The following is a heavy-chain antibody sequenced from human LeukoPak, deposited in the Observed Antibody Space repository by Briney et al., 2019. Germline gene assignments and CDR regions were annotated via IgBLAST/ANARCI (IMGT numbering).Heavy chain of an antibody. CDR2: ISGSGGST. Sequence: PGGSLRLSCAASGFTFSSYAMSWVRQAPGRGLEWVSAISGSGGSTYYADSVKGRFTISRDNSKNTLYLQMNSLRAEDTAVYYCANLYYGSGSSKSQSWGQGTLVTVSS. J-gene: IGHJ5*02. CDR3: ANLYYGSGSSKSQS. V-gene: IGHV3-23*01. D-gene: IGHD3-10*01. CDR1: GFTFSSYA.